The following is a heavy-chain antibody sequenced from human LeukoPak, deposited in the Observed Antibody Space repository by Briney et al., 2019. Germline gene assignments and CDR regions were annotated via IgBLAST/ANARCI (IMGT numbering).Heavy chain of an antibody. CDR1: GFTFNKYW. Sequence: GGSLRLSCAASGFTFNKYWVYWVRQAPGKGLVWVSGISFDGGSTNYADSVKGRFTISRDNVKNTVSLQMNSLRAEDTAIYYCARGASSGHYVSGDYWGQGTLVTVSA. V-gene: IGHV3-74*01. J-gene: IGHJ4*02. D-gene: IGHD3-22*01. CDR2: ISFDGGST. CDR3: ARGASSGHYVSGDY.